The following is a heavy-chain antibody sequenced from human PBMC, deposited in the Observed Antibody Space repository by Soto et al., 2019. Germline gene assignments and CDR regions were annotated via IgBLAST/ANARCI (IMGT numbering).Heavy chain of an antibody. CDR1: GYSFTKYW. V-gene: IGHV5-51*01. CDR3: ARRGDSSGYMDS. J-gene: IGHJ4*02. Sequence: GESLKISCNASGYSFTKYWIAWVRQMPGKGPEWMGIIYPGDSDTRYSPSFQGQVTISADKSISTAYLQWSSLRASDTAMYYCARRGDSSGYMDSWGQGILVTVSS. CDR2: IYPGDSDT. D-gene: IGHD3-22*01.